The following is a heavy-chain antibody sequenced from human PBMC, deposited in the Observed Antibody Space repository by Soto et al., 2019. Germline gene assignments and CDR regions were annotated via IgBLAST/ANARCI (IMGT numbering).Heavy chain of an antibody. J-gene: IGHJ4*02. Sequence: SETLSLTCTVSGGSISSYYWSWIRQPPGKGLEWIGYIYYSGSTNYNPSLKSRVTISLDTSKNQFSLNLSSVTAADTAVYYCARHHRYCTGGSCYAIDSWGQGTLVTVSS. D-gene: IGHD2-15*01. V-gene: IGHV4-59*08. CDR3: ARHHRYCTGGSCYAIDS. CDR1: GGSISSYY. CDR2: IYYSGST.